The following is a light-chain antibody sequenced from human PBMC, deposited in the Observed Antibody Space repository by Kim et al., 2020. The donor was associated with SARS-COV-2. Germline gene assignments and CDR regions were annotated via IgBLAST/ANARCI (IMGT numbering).Light chain of an antibody. CDR3: QQYDTSPWT. J-gene: IGKJ1*01. CDR1: SDY. Sequence: SDYLAWYQQKPGQAPRLLIYGTSSRATGIPDRFSGSGSGTDFTLTISRLEPEDFAVFYCQQYDTSPWTFGQGPRWISN. V-gene: IGKV3-20*01. CDR2: GTS.